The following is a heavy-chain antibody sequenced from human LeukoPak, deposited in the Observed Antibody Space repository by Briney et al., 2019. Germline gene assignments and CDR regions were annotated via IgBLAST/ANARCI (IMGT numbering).Heavy chain of an antibody. CDR1: EFRFGSYA. V-gene: IGHV3-7*03. D-gene: IGHD3-9*01. J-gene: IGHJ4*02. Sequence: PGGSLRLSCAASEFRFGSYAMSWVRQAPRKGPEWVANIHQDGVDKDYVDSVAGRFTISRDNAKNSLYLQMNSLRAEDTAVYYCARGGLYYDIRYWGQGTLVTVSS. CDR3: ARGGLYYDIRY. CDR2: IHQDGVDK.